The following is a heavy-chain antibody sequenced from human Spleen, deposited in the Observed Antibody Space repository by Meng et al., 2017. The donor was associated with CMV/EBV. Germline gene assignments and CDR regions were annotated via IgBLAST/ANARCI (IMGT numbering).Heavy chain of an antibody. D-gene: IGHD1-14*01. Sequence: DSISSGNYYWSWIRQHPGKGLEWIGYIYYSGTTYYNPSLKSRITISIETSKNQFSLKLSSVTAADTVVYYCARAQEPGSSDWYVGPWGRGTLVTVSS. CDR2: IYYSGTT. V-gene: IGHV4-31*02. CDR1: DSISSGNYY. CDR3: ARAQEPGSSDWYVGP. J-gene: IGHJ2*01.